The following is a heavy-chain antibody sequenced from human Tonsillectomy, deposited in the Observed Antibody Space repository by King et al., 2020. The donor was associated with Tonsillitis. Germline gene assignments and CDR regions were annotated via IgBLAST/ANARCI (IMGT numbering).Heavy chain of an antibody. Sequence: QLVQSGGGVVQPGKSLRLSCAASGFTFSNYAMHWVRQAPGKWLEWVAVISYEGSNTFYAESVKGRFTISRDNSKNTGYLQMNSLRAEDMAVYYCARDAVDVTMIVVVSPFDYWGRGTLVTVSS. D-gene: IGHD3-22*01. J-gene: IGHJ4*02. CDR2: ISYEGSNT. CDR3: ARDAVDVTMIVVVSPFDY. CDR1: GFTFSNYA. V-gene: IGHV3-30-3*01.